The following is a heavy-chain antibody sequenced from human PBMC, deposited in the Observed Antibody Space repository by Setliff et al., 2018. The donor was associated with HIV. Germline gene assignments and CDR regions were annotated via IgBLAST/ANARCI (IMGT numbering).Heavy chain of an antibody. CDR1: GYKFTDYW. CDR3: ARRRSVAGALDY. V-gene: IGHV5-51*01. J-gene: IGHJ4*02. Sequence: RGESLKISCKGFGYKFTDYWVGWVRQMPGEGLEWMGVIYGDGSDPRYSPSFQGQVTISADKSISTAYLQWSSLKASDTAMYYCARRRSVAGALDYWGQGTLVTVSS. CDR2: IYGDGSDP. D-gene: IGHD6-19*01.